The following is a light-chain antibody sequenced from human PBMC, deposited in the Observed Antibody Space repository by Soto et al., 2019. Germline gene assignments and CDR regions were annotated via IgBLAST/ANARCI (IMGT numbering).Light chain of an antibody. V-gene: IGKV4-1*01. CDR2: WAS. CDR3: QQYYSTPRT. J-gene: IGKJ1*01. Sequence: DIAMTQSPDSLAVSLGERAIINCKSSQSVLYTSNNKNYVAWYRQKPGQPPKLLIYWASTRESGVPDRFRGSGSGTDFTLPINSLQAEDVAVYYCQQYYSTPRTFGQGTRVEIK. CDR1: QSVLYTSNNKNY.